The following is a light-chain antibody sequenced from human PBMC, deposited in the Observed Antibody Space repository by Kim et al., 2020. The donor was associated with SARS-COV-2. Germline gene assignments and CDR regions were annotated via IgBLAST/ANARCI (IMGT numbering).Light chain of an antibody. CDR2: DVT. J-gene: IGLJ3*02. CDR1: SSDVGGYNY. CDR3: CSYAGRYTWV. V-gene: IGLV2-11*01. Sequence: QSALTQPRSVSGSPAQSITISCTGTSSDVGGYNYVSWYQLHPGKAPKVIIYDVTKRPSGVPDRFSGSKSGSTASLTISGLQAEDEADYYCCSYAGRYTWVFGGGTKLTVL.